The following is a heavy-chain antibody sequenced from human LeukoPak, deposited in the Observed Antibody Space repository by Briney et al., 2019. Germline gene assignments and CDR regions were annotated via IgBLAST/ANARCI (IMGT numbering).Heavy chain of an antibody. CDR3: ARGGPFPSGSSSREYYLDY. CDR2: RSIYNGNT. J-gene: IGHJ4*02. D-gene: IGHD6-6*01. Sequence: ASVKVSCKASGYDFINYGTSWVRQAPGQGLEWMGWRSIYNGNTDYKLQGRVTMTTDTYTSTGYMEVRSLRSDDTAVYYCARGGPFPSGSSSREYYLDYWGQGTLVTVSS. CDR1: GYDFINYG. V-gene: IGHV1-18*01.